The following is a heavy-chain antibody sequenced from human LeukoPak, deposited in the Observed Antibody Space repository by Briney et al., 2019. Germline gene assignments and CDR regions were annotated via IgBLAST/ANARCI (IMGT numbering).Heavy chain of an antibody. CDR3: ARGSVTQDY. D-gene: IGHD4-17*01. CDR1: GFTFSSYA. J-gene: IGHJ4*02. CDR2: VSYDGSNK. V-gene: IGHV3-30-3*01. Sequence: GGSLRLSCAASGFTFSSYAMHWVRQAPGKGLEWVAVVSYDGSNKYYADSVKGRFTVSRDNSKNTLDLQMNSLRAEDTAVYRCARGSVTQDYWGQGTPVTVSS.